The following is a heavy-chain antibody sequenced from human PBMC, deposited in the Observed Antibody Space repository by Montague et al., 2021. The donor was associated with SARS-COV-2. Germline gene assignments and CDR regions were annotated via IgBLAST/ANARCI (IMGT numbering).Heavy chain of an antibody. D-gene: IGHD2-15*01. CDR3: ARLEAGDCSRGSCYSSWFDP. CDR1: GGSISSYY. CDR2: IYYSGST. Sequence: SETLSLTCTVSGGSISSYYWSWIRQPPGKGLEWIGYIYYSGSTNYNPSLTSRVTISVDTSKNQFSLKLSSVTAADTAVYYCARLEAGDCSRGSCYSSWFDPWGQGTLVTVSS. J-gene: IGHJ5*02. V-gene: IGHV4-59*08.